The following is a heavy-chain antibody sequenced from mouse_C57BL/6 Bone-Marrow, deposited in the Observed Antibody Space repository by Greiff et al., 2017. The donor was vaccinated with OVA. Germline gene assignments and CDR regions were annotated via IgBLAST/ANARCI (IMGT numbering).Heavy chain of an antibody. D-gene: IGHD1-1*01. CDR2: IDPENGDT. V-gene: IGHV14-4*01. J-gene: IGHJ2*01. CDR1: GFNIKDDY. CDR3: TTPYYYGRGY. Sequence: EVQLQQSGAELVRPGASVKLSCTASGFNIKDDYMHWVKQRPEQGLEWIGWIDPENGDTESASKFQGKATITADTSSNTAYLQLSSLTSEDTAVYYCTTPYYYGRGYWGQGTTLTVSS.